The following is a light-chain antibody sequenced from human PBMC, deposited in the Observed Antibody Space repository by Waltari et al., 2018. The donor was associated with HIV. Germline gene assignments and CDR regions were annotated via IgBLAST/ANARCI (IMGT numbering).Light chain of an antibody. J-gene: IGLJ1*01. CDR3: QSYDNSLGIV. CDR2: GNT. CDR1: RSTPGTGYH. Sequence: QSQLTQPPSVAGAPGQRGTIPCTGSRSTPGTGYHVHWYQQVPGTAPKLLIHGNTNRPSGVPDRFSGSKSGTSASLAITGLQAEDEADYYCQSYDNSLGIVFGSGTKVTVL. V-gene: IGLV1-40*01.